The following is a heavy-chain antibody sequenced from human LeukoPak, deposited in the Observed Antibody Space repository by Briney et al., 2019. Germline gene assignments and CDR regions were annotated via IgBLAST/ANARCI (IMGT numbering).Heavy chain of an antibody. J-gene: IGHJ4*02. CDR1: GFTFSSYA. CDR2: ISGSGSST. Sequence: PGGSLRLSCAASGFTFSSYAMSWVRQAPGKGLEWVSGISGSGSSTYNADSMKGRFTISRDNSKNTLFLQMNSLRAEDAAVYYCAKVLASGWYYFGHWGQGTLVTVSS. D-gene: IGHD6-19*01. V-gene: IGHV3-23*01. CDR3: AKVLASGWYYFGH.